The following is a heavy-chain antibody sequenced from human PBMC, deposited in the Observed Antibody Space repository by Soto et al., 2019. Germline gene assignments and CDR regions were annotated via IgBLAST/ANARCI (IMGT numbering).Heavy chain of an antibody. CDR3: ARGLYLDYGQDY. CDR1: GFTFTDYW. V-gene: IGHV3-74*01. CDR2: IKADEITT. D-gene: IGHD4-17*01. J-gene: IGHJ4*02. Sequence: EVQLVESGGGLIQTGGSLRLSCAASGFTFTDYWMHWARQAPGKGLVWVSRIKADEITTSYADSVKGRFTIFRDNAKNTLYMQMNSLPAEDTAVYYCARGLYLDYGQDYWGRGTLVTVSS.